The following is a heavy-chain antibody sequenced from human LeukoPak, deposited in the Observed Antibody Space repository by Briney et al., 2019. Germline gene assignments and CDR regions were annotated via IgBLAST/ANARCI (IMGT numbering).Heavy chain of an antibody. CDR1: GYTFTSSG. CDR2: ISTYNGNT. CDR3: ARDYVWGSYRYFDF. V-gene: IGHV1-18*04. D-gene: IGHD3-16*02. J-gene: IGHJ4*02. Sequence: ASVKVSRKASGYTFTSSGISWVRQVPGQGLEWMAWISTYNGNTNYAQKLQGRVTMTTDTSTSTAYMELRSLRSDDTAVYYCARDYVWGSYRYFDFWGQGTLVIVSS.